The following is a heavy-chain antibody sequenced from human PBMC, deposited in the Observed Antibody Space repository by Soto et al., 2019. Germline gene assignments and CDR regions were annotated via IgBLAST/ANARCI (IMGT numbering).Heavy chain of an antibody. D-gene: IGHD3-16*01. CDR2: IWHDGGNK. CDR3: ARDGDVNTGFGKDY. V-gene: IGHV3-33*01. CDR1: GFTFISYG. J-gene: IGHJ4*02. Sequence: GGSLRLSCAASGFTFISYGMHWVRQAPGKGLEWVAFIWHDGGNKFYAESVKGRFTISRDNSKNTLYLQMTSLSAEDTAMYYCARDGDVNTGFGKDYWGQGP.